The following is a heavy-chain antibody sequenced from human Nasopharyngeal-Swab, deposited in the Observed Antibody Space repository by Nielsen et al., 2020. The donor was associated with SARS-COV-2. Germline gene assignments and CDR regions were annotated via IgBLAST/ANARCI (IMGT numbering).Heavy chain of an antibody. CDR1: GGSFSGYY. CDR3: AEKGYTSSWYFY. V-gene: IGHV4-34*01. D-gene: IGHD6-13*01. CDR2: INHSGST. Sequence: GSLRLSCAMYGGSFSGYYWSWIRQPPGKGLEWLGEINHSGSTDYHPSHKSRVTISLDTSKNQFSLKLRSVTAADTAVYYCAEKGYTSSWYFYWGQGTLVTVSS. J-gene: IGHJ4*02.